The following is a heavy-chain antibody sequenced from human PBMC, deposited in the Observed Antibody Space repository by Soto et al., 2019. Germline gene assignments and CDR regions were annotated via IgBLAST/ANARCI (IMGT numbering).Heavy chain of an antibody. CDR1: GFTVSTNY. CDR2: IYSNGNT. V-gene: IGHV3-53*01. CDR3: VVEDLGMEV. J-gene: IGHJ6*02. Sequence: GGSLRLSCAASGFTVSTNYRTWVRQTPGKGLEWVSIIYSNGNTYYADSVKDRFTVSRDNSKNTLYLQMNSLRVDDTAVYYCVVEDLGMEVWGQGTTVTVSS. D-gene: IGHD2-15*01.